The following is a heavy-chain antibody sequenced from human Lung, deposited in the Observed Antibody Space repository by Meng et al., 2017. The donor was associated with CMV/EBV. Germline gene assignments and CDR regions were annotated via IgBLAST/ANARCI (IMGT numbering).Heavy chain of an antibody. J-gene: IGHJ6*02. Sequence: GESLKISCAASGFSFSNFAVSWVRQAPGRGLEWVSNIDGGNRTFYARSVKGHFTISRDSSKNIVYLQMNSLRAEDTAVYFCAKDSHYPCCYGRDVWGQGTTVTVSS. CDR2: IDGGNRT. D-gene: IGHD3-10*01. CDR1: GFSFSNFA. CDR3: AKDSHYPCCYGRDV. V-gene: IGHV3-23*01.